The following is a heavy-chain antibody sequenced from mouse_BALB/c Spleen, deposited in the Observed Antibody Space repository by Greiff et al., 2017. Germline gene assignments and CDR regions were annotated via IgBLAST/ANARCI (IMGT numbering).Heavy chain of an antibody. V-gene: IGHV1-4*01. J-gene: IGHJ3*01. CDR3: ARLDYGSSSFAY. Sequence: QVQLQQSGPQLVRPGASVKISCKASGYSFTSYWMHWVKQRPGQGLEWIGYINPSTGYTEYDQKFKDKATLTADKSSSTAYMQLSSLTSEDSAVYYCARLDYGSSSFAYWGQGTLVTVSA. CDR1: GYSFTSYW. D-gene: IGHD1-1*01. CDR2: INPSTGYT.